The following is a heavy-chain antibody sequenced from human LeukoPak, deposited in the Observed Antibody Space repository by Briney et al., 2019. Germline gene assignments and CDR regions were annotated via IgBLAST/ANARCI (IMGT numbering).Heavy chain of an antibody. V-gene: IGHV1-18*01. D-gene: IGHD2-2*01. Sequence: GASVKVSCKASGYTFTSYGISWVRQAPGQGLEWMGWISAYNGNTNYAQKLKGRVTMTTDTSTSTAYMELRSLRSDDTAVYYCARVVLLPAVDEVDYWGQGPLVTVSS. CDR1: GYTFTSYG. J-gene: IGHJ4*02. CDR3: ARVVLLPAVDEVDY. CDR2: ISAYNGNT.